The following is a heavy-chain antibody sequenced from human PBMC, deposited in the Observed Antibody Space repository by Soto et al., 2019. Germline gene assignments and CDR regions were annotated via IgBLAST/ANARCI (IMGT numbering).Heavy chain of an antibody. CDR3: AKGNPDSRGVTCNSPVSLDY. D-gene: IGHD3-22*01. CDR1: GGTFSSYA. CDR2: IIPIFGTA. J-gene: IGHJ4*02. Sequence: GASVKVSCKASGGTFSSYAISWVRQAPGQGLEWMGGIIPIFGTANYAQKFQGRVTITADESTSTAYMELSSLRSEDTAVYYCAKGNPDSRGVTCNSPVSLDYWGQGTLVTVPS. V-gene: IGHV1-69*13.